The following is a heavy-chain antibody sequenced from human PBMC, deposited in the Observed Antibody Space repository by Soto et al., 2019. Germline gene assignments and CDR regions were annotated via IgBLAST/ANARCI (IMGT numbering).Heavy chain of an antibody. Sequence: QVQLQESGPGLVMPSGTLSLTCAVAGASIDRADWWNWVRQPLGKGLKWIGEIYHGGTTIYNPSLKSRVTISVHESKNHLSLKLTSVSAADTAVYYCARVFKAPNDAWAFDYWGQGTLVSVSS. J-gene: IGHJ4*02. V-gene: IGHV4-4*02. CDR1: GASIDRADW. D-gene: IGHD3-16*01. CDR2: IYHGGTT. CDR3: ARVFKAPNDAWAFDY.